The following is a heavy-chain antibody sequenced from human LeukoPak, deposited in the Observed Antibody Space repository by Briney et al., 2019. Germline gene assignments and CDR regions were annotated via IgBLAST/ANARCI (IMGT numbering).Heavy chain of an antibody. D-gene: IGHD2-2*01. CDR2: ISGNNDNP. V-gene: IGHV1-18*01. Sequence: GESLKISCKGSGYSFSNFGISWVRQAPGQGLEWMGWISGNNDNPNYGQKFQGRFTVTTDSSTSTAYMELRNLRSDDTAVYYCARDGTSTDDYWGQGTLVTVSS. J-gene: IGHJ4*02. CDR3: ARDGTSTDDY. CDR1: GYSFSNFG.